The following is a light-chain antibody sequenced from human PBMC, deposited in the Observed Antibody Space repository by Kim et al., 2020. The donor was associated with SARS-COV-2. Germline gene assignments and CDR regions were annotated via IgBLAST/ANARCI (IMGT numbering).Light chain of an antibody. V-gene: IGLV3-25*03. CDR3: QSADSSGTYYV. Sequence: SYELTQPPLVSVSPGQTARITCSGDALPKQYAYWYQQKPGQAPVLVIFKDSERPSGIPERFSGSSSGTTVTLTINGVQAEDEADYYCQSADSSGTYYVFGTGTKVTVL. J-gene: IGLJ1*01. CDR2: KDS. CDR1: ALPKQY.